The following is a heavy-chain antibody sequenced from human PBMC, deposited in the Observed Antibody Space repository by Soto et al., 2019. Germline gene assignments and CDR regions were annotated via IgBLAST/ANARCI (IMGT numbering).Heavy chain of an antibody. V-gene: IGHV1-58*02. CDR3: SADHPHTAIGWPV. J-gene: IGHJ6*02. Sequence: SVKVSCKASGFDFGSFGIQFLRQTRGRGLEWIGWIVVASGRTNYARQFQGRVAFSRDMSSTTAYMDLYDLKSDDTAVYFCSADHPHTAIGWPVWGQGTTVTSP. CDR1: GFDFGSFG. CDR2: IVVASGRT.